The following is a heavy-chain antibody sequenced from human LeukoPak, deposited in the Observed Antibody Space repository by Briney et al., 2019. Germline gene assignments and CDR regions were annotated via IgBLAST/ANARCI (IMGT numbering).Heavy chain of an antibody. CDR2: IRYDGSNK. CDR1: GFTFSSYG. J-gene: IGHJ6*03. Sequence: HPGGSLRLSCAASGFTFSSYGMHWVRQAPGKGLQWVAYIRYDGSNKYYADSVEGRFTISRDNSKNTLYLQMNSLRAEDTAVYYCAKAKLDYYYYYYMDVWGQGTTVTISS. CDR3: AKAKLDYYYYYYMDV. V-gene: IGHV3-30*02.